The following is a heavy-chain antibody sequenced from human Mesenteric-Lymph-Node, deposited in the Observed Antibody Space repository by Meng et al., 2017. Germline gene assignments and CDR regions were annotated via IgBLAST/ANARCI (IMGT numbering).Heavy chain of an antibody. CDR3: ARGELLWDY. CDR2: INHSGST. Sequence: GEVHEWGHALLNPSETLCLSCAVYGGSLSGYYWGWIRQPPGKGLEWIGEINHSGSTNYNPSLKRRVTISVDTSKNQFSLKLSSVTAADTAVYYCARGELLWDYWGQGTLVTVSS. V-gene: IGHV4-34*01. J-gene: IGHJ4*02. CDR1: GGSLSGYY. D-gene: IGHD2-2*01.